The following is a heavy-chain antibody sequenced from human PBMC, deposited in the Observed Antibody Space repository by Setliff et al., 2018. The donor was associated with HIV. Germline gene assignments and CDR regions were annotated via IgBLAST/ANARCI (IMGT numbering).Heavy chain of an antibody. CDR1: GGTFTSYA. V-gene: IGHV1-69*13. CDR3: ALLHHIVVVTALLPGDY. CDR2: IIPIFGTA. J-gene: IGHJ4*02. D-gene: IGHD2-21*02. Sequence: VASVKVSCKASGGTFTSYALSWVRQAPGQGLEWMGGIIPIFGTANYAQKFQGRVAITADESTSTAYMELSSLRSDDTAVYYCALLHHIVVVTALLPGDYWGQGTPVTVSS.